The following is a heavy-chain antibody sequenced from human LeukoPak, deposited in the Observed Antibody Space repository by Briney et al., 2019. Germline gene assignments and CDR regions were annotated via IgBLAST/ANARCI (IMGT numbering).Heavy chain of an antibody. D-gene: IGHD2-2*01. CDR1: DFTFDFYW. J-gene: IGHJ4*02. CDR2: ILPDGSQK. V-gene: IGHV3-7*01. CDR3: GRLVHNAWYAIDF. Sequence: GGSLRLSCVASDFTFDFYWMTWVRQAPGKGLEWLANILPDGSQKYYVDSVKGRFTISRDNPKNSLYLQINNLRAEDTAVYYCGRLVHNAWYAIDFWGQGTLVTVSS.